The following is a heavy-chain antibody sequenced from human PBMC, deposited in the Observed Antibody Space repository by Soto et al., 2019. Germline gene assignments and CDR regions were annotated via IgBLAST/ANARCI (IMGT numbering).Heavy chain of an antibody. J-gene: IGHJ6*02. D-gene: IGHD3-3*01. V-gene: IGHV1-46*01. Sequence: QVQLVQSGAEVKKPGASVKVSCKASGYTFTSYYMHWVRQAPGQGLEWMGIINPSGGSTSYAQKFQGRLTMTRDTSTSTVYMELSSLRSDETAVYYCAREKYDSWSDPYGMDFRVQGTTVTVSS. CDR1: GYTFTSYY. CDR2: INPSGGST. CDR3: AREKYDSWSDPYGMDF.